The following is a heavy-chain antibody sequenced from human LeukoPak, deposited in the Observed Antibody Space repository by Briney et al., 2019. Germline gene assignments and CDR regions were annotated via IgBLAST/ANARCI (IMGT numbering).Heavy chain of an antibody. D-gene: IGHD2/OR15-2a*01. CDR3: ARVSTWYYYGMDV. V-gene: IGHV1-8*01. CDR2: MNPNSGNT. J-gene: IGHJ6*02. Sequence: ASVKVSCKASGYTFTSYDINWVRQATGQGLEWMGWMNPNSGNTGYAQKFQGRVNMTRDASISTAYMELSRLRSDDTAVYYCARVSTWYYYGMDVWGQGTTVTVSS. CDR1: GYTFTSYD.